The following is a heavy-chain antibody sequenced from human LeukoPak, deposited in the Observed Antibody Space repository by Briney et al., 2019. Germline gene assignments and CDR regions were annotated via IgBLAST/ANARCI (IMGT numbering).Heavy chain of an antibody. Sequence: KAGGSLRLSCAASGFTFSSYSMNWVRQAPGKGLEWVSSISSSSSYIYYADSVKGRFTISRDSAKNSLYLQMKDLRAEDTAAYFCAKTPDVVIEVVGTTFDYWGQGTLVTVSA. CDR3: AKTPDVVIEVVGTTFDY. CDR2: ISSSSSYI. J-gene: IGHJ4*02. CDR1: GFTFSSYS. V-gene: IGHV3-21*04. D-gene: IGHD6-19*01.